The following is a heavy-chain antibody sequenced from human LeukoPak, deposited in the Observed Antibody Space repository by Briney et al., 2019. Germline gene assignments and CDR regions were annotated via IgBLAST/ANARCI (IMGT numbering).Heavy chain of an antibody. CDR2: IFHSGST. CDR1: GGSISSGNW. V-gene: IGHV4-4*02. CDR3: AGGRSSSWYMDV. D-gene: IGHD6-13*01. Sequence: SETLSLTCAVSGGSISSGNWWSWVRQPPGKGLQWIGEIFHSGSTNYNPSLKSRVTISVDNSKNQLSLTLTSVTAADTAVYYWAGGRSSSWYMDVWGKGTTVTISS. J-gene: IGHJ6*03.